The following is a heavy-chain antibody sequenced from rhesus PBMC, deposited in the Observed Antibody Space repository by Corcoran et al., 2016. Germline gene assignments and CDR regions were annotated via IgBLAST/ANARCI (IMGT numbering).Heavy chain of an antibody. V-gene: IGHV4-80*01. Sequence: QVQLQESGPGLVKPSETLSLTCAVSGASISSYWWNWIRQPPGKGLEWIGEINGNSWSTNYTPSLKSRVTISKAASKNQFSLRLSSVTAADTAVYYCASPLSYFDYWGQGVLVTVSS. CDR2: INGNSWST. J-gene: IGHJ4*01. CDR1: GASISSYW. CDR3: ASPLSYFDY.